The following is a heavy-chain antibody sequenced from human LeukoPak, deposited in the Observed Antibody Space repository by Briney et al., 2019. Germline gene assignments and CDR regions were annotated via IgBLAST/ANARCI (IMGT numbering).Heavy chain of an antibody. Sequence: GGSLRLSCAVSGLTLSSYSMNWVRQAPGKGLEWVSHISESSSSKHYADSVRGRFTVSRDNAKNSLYLQMNSLRAEDTAVYYCARDGGGPDAFDIWGQGTMVTVSS. J-gene: IGHJ3*02. V-gene: IGHV3-48*01. CDR2: ISESSSSK. CDR1: GLTLSSYS. CDR3: ARDGGGPDAFDI.